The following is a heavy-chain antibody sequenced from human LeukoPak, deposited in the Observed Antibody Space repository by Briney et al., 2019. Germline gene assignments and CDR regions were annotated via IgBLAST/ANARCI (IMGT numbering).Heavy chain of an antibody. Sequence: ASVKVSCKASGYTFTGYYIHWERQAPGQGLEWMGWINPNSGGTNYAQKFQGRVTMTRDTSISTAYMELSRLRSDDTALYYCASDRGYCTSTSCLLDVWGKGTTVTVSS. D-gene: IGHD2-2*01. J-gene: IGHJ6*04. CDR3: ASDRGYCTSTSCLLDV. CDR2: INPNSGGT. V-gene: IGHV1-2*02. CDR1: GYTFTGYY.